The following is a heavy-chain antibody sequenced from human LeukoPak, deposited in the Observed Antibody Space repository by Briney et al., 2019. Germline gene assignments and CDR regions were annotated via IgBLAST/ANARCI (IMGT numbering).Heavy chain of an antibody. Sequence: PGGSLRLSCAASGFTFSSYGMHWVRQAPGKGLEWVAFIRYDGSNKYYADSVKGRFTISRDNSKNTLYLQMNSLRAEDTAVFYCAKGYYDFWSGYYKSPSFCDYWGQGTLVTVSS. J-gene: IGHJ4*02. CDR1: GFTFSSYG. CDR2: IRYDGSNK. CDR3: AKGYYDFWSGYYKSPSFCDY. V-gene: IGHV3-30*02. D-gene: IGHD3-3*01.